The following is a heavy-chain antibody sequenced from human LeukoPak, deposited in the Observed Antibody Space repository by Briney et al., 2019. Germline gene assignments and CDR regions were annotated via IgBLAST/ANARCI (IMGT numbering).Heavy chain of an antibody. J-gene: IGHJ3*02. CDR3: AKNYGDYLTDAFDI. CDR2: IPYDGSNK. CDR1: GFTFSSYG. Sequence: GGSLRLSCAASGFTFSSYGMHWVRQAPGKGLEWVAVIPYDGSNKYYADSVKGRFTISRDNSKNTLYLQMNSLRAEDTAVYYCAKNYGDYLTDAFDIWGQGTMVTVSS. V-gene: IGHV3-30*18. D-gene: IGHD4-17*01.